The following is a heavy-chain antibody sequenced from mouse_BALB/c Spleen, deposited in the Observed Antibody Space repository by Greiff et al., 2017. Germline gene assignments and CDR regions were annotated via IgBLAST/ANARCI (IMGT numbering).Heavy chain of an antibody. CDR1: GFSLTSYG. D-gene: IGHD1-2*01. Sequence: VQLQESGPGLVAPSQSLSITCTVSGFSLTSYGVHWVRQPPGKGLEWLGVIWAGGSTNYNSALMSRLSISKDNSKSQVFLKMNSLQTDDTAMYYCARDRGLTTATWAYWGQGTLVTVSA. J-gene: IGHJ3*01. CDR3: ARDRGLTTATWAY. V-gene: IGHV2-9*02. CDR2: IWAGGST.